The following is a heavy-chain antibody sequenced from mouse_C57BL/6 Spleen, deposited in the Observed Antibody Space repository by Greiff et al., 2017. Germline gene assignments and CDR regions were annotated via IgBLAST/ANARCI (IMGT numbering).Heavy chain of an antibody. CDR3: ARRPYFDY. J-gene: IGHJ2*01. V-gene: IGHV1-69*01. Sequence: QVQLQQPGAELVMPGASVKLSCKASGYTFTSYWMHWVKQRPGQGLEWIGEIDPSDSYTNYKQKFKGKSTLTVDKSSSPAYMQLSSLTSEDSAVYYCARRPYFDYWGQGTTLTVSS. CDR1: GYTFTSYW. CDR2: IDPSDSYT.